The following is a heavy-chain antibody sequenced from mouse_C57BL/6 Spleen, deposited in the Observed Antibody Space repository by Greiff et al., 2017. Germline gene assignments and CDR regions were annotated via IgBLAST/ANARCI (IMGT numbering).Heavy chain of an antibody. CDR3: ARHEGYDGDLYYFDY. CDR1: GYTFTEYT. Sequence: VQLVESGAELVKPGASVKLSCKASGYTFTEYTIHWVKQRSGQGLEWIGWFYPGSGSIKYNEKFKDKATLTADKSSSTVYMELSRLTSEDSAVYFCARHEGYDGDLYYFDYWGQGTTLTVSS. V-gene: IGHV1-62-2*01. J-gene: IGHJ2*01. CDR2: FYPGSGSI. D-gene: IGHD2-3*01.